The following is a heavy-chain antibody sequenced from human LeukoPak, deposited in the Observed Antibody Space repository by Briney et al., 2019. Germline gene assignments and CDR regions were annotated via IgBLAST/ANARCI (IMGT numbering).Heavy chain of an antibody. J-gene: IGHJ5*02. D-gene: IGHD1-7*01. Sequence: ASVKVSCKASGYTFTSYGISWVRQAPGQGLEWMGWISAYNGNTNYAQKLQGRVTMTTDTSTSTAYMELRSLRSDDTAVYYCARSGYNWNYAGWFDPWGQGTLVAVSS. CDR3: ARSGYNWNYAGWFDP. CDR1: GYTFTSYG. CDR2: ISAYNGNT. V-gene: IGHV1-18*01.